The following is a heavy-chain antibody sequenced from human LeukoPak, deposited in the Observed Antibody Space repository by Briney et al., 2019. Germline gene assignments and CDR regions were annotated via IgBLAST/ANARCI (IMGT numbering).Heavy chain of an antibody. CDR3: ARGRDCCSTSCYEHYYYYMDV. Sequence: SETLSLTCAVYGGSFSGYYWSWIRQPPGKGLEWIGEINHSGSTNYNPSLKSRVTISVDTSKNQFSLKLSSVTAADTAVYYCARGRDCCSTSCYEHYYYYMDVWGKGTTVTISS. CDR2: INHSGST. CDR1: GGSFSGYY. V-gene: IGHV4-34*01. J-gene: IGHJ6*03. D-gene: IGHD2-2*01.